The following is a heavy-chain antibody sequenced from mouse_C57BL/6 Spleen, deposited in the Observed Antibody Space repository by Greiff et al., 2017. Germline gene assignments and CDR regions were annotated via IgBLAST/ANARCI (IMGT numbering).Heavy chain of an antibody. D-gene: IGHD2-5*01. V-gene: IGHV2-2*01. J-gene: IGHJ3*01. CDR3: ARMDSNSAGFAY. CDR1: GFSLTSYG. Sequence: QVQLKESGPGLVQPSQSLSITCTVSGFSLTSYGVHWVRQSPGKGLEWLGVIWSGGSTDYNAAFISRLSISKDNSKGQVFFKMNSLQADDSAIYYCARMDSNSAGFAYWGQGTLVTVSA. CDR2: IWSGGST.